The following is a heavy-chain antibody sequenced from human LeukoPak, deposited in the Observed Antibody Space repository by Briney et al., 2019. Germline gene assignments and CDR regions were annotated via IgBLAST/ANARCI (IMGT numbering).Heavy chain of an antibody. V-gene: IGHV1-2*06. CDR3: ARGAGYSSGWRDDDFDY. J-gene: IGHJ4*02. CDR2: INPNSGGT. D-gene: IGHD6-19*01. Sequence: ASGKVSCKASGYTFTGYYMHWVRQAPGQGLEWMGRINPNSGGTNYAQKFQGRVTMTRDTSISTAYMELSRLRSDDTAVYYCARGAGYSSGWRDDDFDYWGQGTLVTVSS. CDR1: GYTFTGYY.